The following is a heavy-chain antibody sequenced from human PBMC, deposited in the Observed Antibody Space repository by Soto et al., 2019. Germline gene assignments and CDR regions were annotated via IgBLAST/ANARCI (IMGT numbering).Heavy chain of an antibody. J-gene: IGHJ5*01. CDR2: TYFRSKWYN. CDR1: GDSVSSSRVT. CDR3: VRLVGNSWLDF. D-gene: IGHD2-2*01. Sequence: QTLSLTCVISGDSVSSSRVTWNWIRQSPSRGLEWLGRTYFRSKWYNDYAESVRSRITIDPDTSKNQFSLHLNSVTPEDTAVYYCVRLVGNSWLDFWGQGTLVT. V-gene: IGHV6-1*01.